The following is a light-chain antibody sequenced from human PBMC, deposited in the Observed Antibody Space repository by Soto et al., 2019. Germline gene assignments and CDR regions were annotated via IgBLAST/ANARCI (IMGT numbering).Light chain of an antibody. CDR2: GAS. V-gene: IGKV1-39*01. J-gene: IGKJ2*01. Sequence: DIQMTQSPSSLSASVGGRVTITCRASQTITSYLHWYQQKPGKAPDLLIYGASSLQTGVPSRFSGSGSGTDFTLTITSLQPEDFATYYCQQSYITPYTFGQGTKLEIK. CDR3: QQSYITPYT. CDR1: QTITSY.